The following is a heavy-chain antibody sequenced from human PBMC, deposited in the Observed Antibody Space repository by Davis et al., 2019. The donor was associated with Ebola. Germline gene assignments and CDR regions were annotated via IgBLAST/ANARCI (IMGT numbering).Heavy chain of an antibody. Sequence: GESLKISCAASGFTFSYCDMSWVRQAPGKGLQWVSAIGHGGDTWYADSVRGRFTSSRDNSRNTLDLQMSDVRAEDTAIYYCAKRGRQGRGTTDFDNWGQGTRVTVSS. J-gene: IGHJ4*02. CDR3: AKRGRQGRGTTDFDN. CDR2: IGHGGDT. D-gene: IGHD1-7*01. CDR1: GFTFSYCD. V-gene: IGHV3-23*01.